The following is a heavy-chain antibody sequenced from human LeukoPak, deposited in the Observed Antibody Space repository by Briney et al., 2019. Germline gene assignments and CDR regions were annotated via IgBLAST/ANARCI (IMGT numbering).Heavy chain of an antibody. D-gene: IGHD1-26*01. J-gene: IGHJ4*02. V-gene: IGHV3-30*02. CDR3: AKGYGDNRYSGSYFDY. CDR2: IRYDGSNK. CDR1: GFTFSSYG. Sequence: QPGGSLRLSCAASGFTFSSYGMHWVRQAPGKGLEWVAFIRYDGSNKYYADSVKGRFTISRDNSKNTLYLQMNSLRAEDTAVYYCAKGYGDNRYSGSYFDYWGQGTLVTVSS.